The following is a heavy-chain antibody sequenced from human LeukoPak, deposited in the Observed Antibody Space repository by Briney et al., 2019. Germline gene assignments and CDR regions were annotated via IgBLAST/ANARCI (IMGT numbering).Heavy chain of an antibody. CDR1: GGSISSSSYY. D-gene: IGHD4/OR15-4a*01. CDR2: IYYSGST. CDR3: ARRAGAYSHPYDY. V-gene: IGHV4-39*07. Sequence: SETLSLTCTVSGGSISSSSYYWGWIRQPPGKGLEWIGSIYYSGSTYYNPSLKSRVTISVDTSKNQFSLKLSSVTAEDTPVYYCARRAGAYSHPYDYWGQGTLVTVSS. J-gene: IGHJ4*02.